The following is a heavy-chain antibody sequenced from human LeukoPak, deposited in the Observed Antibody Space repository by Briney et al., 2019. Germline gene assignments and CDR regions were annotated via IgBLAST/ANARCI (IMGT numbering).Heavy chain of an antibody. CDR2: IYSGGST. D-gene: IGHD5-24*01. V-gene: IGHV3-53*01. CDR1: GFTVSSNY. J-gene: IGHJ4*02. CDR3: ARAEKATIFDY. Sequence: GGSLRLSCAASGFTVSSNYMSWVRQAPGKGLEWVSVIYSGGSTYYADSVKGRFTISRDNSKNTLYLQMNSLRAEDTAVYYCARAEKATIFDYWGQGTLDTVSS.